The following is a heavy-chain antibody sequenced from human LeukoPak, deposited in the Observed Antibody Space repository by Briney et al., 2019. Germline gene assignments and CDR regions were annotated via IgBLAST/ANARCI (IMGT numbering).Heavy chain of an antibody. V-gene: IGHV3-9*01. J-gene: IGHJ4*02. CDR1: GFTFDDYA. CDR2: ISWNSGSI. Sequence: GGSLRLSCAASGFTFDDYAMHWVRQGPGKGLEWVSGISWNSGSIAYADSVKGRFTISRDNAKNSLYLQMDSLRAEDTALYYCAKGPSMVRGLDYWGQGTLVTVSS. CDR3: AKGPSMVRGLDY. D-gene: IGHD3-10*01.